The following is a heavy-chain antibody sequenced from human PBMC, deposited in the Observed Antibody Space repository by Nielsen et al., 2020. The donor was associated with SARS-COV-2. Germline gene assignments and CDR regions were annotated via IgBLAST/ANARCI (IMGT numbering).Heavy chain of an antibody. CDR3: ARGSWFDP. Sequence: SETLSLTCTVSGGSISSYYWSWIRQPPGKGLKWIGYIYYSGSTNYNPSLKSRVTISVDTSKNQFSLKLSSVTAADTAVYYCARGSWFDPWGQGTLVTVSS. V-gene: IGHV4-59*01. CDR2: IYYSGST. CDR1: GGSISSYY. J-gene: IGHJ5*02.